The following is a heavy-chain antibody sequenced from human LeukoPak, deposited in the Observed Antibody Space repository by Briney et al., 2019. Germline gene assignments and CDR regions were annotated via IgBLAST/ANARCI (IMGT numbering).Heavy chain of an antibody. CDR1: GGSFSGYY. CDR2: INHSGST. J-gene: IGHJ5*02. CDR3: ARVGGYCSSTSCYLGWFDP. Sequence: PSETLSLTCAVYGGSFSGYYWSWIRQPPGKGLEWIGEINHSGSTNHNPSLKSRVTISVDTSKNQFSLKLSSVTAADTAVYYCARVGGYCSSTSCYLGWFDPWGQGTLVTVSS. V-gene: IGHV4-34*01. D-gene: IGHD2-2*01.